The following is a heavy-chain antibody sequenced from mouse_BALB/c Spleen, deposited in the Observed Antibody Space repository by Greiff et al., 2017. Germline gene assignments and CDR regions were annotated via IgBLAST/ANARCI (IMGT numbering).Heavy chain of an antibody. CDR3: ARSSGTGAMDY. V-gene: IGHV5-17*02. D-gene: IGHD4-1*01. J-gene: IGHJ4*01. Sequence: DVKLVESGGGLVQPGGSRKLSCAASGFTFSSFGMHWVRQAPEKGLEWVAYISSGSSTIYYADTVKGRFTISRDNPKNTLFLQMTSLRSEDTAMYYCARSSGTGAMDYWGQGTSVTVSS. CDR2: ISSGSSTI. CDR1: GFTFSSFG.